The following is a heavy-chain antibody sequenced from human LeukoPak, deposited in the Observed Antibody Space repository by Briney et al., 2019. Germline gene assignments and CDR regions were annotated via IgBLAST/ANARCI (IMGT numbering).Heavy chain of an antibody. CDR2: ISYDGSNK. D-gene: IGHD4-11*01. V-gene: IGHV3-30-3*01. CDR3: TTDIDSNHAFDY. Sequence: GGSLRLSCAASGFTFSSYAMHWVRQAPGKGLEWVAVISYDGSNKYYADSVKGRFTISRDNSKNTLYLQMNSLKTEDTAVYYCTTDIDSNHAFDYWGQGTLVTVSS. CDR1: GFTFSSYA. J-gene: IGHJ4*02.